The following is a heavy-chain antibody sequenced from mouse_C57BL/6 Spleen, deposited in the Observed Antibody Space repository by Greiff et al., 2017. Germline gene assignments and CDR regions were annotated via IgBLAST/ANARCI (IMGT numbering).Heavy chain of an antibody. D-gene: IGHD3-2*02. CDR1: GYTFTDYY. J-gene: IGHJ2*01. V-gene: IGHV1-26*01. CDR2: INPNNGGT. CDR3: ARTPSGYFDY. Sequence: VQLQQSGPELVKPGASVKISCQASGYTFTDYYMNWVKQSHGKSLEWIGDINPNNGGTSYNQKFKGKATLTVDKSSSTAYMELRSLTSEDSAVYYCARTPSGYFDYWGQGTTLTVSS.